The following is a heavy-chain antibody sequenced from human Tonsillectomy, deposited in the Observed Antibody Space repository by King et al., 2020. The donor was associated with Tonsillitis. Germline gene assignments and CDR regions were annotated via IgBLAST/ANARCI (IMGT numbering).Heavy chain of an antibody. CDR2: IYYSGST. CDR3: ARDNPHNSRGSHGIFDY. D-gene: IGHD3-22*01. Sequence: VQLQESGPGLVKPSETLSLTCTVSGGSVSSGSYYWSWIRQPPGEGLEWIGYIYYSGSTNYNPSLKSRVTISVDTSKNQFSLKLSSVTAADTAVYYCARDNPHNSRGSHGIFDYWGPGTLVTVSS. CDR1: GGSVSSGSYY. J-gene: IGHJ4*02. V-gene: IGHV4-61*01.